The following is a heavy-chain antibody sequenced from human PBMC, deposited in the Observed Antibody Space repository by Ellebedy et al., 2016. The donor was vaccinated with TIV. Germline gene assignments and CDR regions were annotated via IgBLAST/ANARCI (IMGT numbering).Heavy chain of an antibody. Sequence: GESLKISCAASGFTFSSYAISWVRQAPGKGLEWVSGISSSGGATYYADSVKGRFTMSRDNSKNTLYLQMNSLRAEDTAVYYCARDSRGSRTINAFDIWGQGTMVTVSS. CDR1: GFTFSSYA. D-gene: IGHD2-2*01. CDR2: ISSSGGAT. V-gene: IGHV3-23*01. CDR3: ARDSRGSRTINAFDI. J-gene: IGHJ3*02.